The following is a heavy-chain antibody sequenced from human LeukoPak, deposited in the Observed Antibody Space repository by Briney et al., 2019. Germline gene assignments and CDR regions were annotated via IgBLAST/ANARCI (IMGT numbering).Heavy chain of an antibody. J-gene: IGHJ4*02. V-gene: IGHV1-18*01. D-gene: IGHD5-24*01. CDR3: ASSLMATTPFDY. CDR2: ISAYNGNT. CDR1: GYTFTSYG. Sequence: GASVKVSCKASGYTFTSYGISWVRQAPGQGLEWMGWISAYNGNTNYAQKLQGRVTMTTDTSTSTAYMGLRSLRADDTAVYYCASSLMATTPFDYWGQGTLVTVSS.